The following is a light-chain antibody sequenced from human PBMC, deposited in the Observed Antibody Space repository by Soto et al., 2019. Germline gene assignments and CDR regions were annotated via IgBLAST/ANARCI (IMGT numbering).Light chain of an antibody. Sequence: DIQVTQSPSTLSGSVGDRVTITCRASQTISSWLAWYQQKPGKAPKLLIYGASSLESGVPPRFSGDGSGTEFTLTISSLQRDDFGIYYCQQYSRLWSFGQGTKVDIK. J-gene: IGKJ1*01. CDR1: QTISSW. CDR3: QQYSRLWS. V-gene: IGKV1-5*03. CDR2: GAS.